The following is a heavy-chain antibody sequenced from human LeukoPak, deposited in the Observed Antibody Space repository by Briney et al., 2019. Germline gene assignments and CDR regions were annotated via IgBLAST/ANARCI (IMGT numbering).Heavy chain of an antibody. CDR3: AKRLGTYYYESSDYSLDH. CDR1: GFAVSDSY. D-gene: IGHD3-22*01. J-gene: IGHJ4*02. Sequence: PGGSLRLSCAASGFAVSDSYMSWVRQAPERGLEWVSSISATGGGTYYADSVKGRFTISRDNSKNTLYLQMNSLRAEDTAVYYCAKRLGTYYYESSDYSLDHWGQGTLVTVSS. CDR2: ISATGGGT. V-gene: IGHV3-23*01.